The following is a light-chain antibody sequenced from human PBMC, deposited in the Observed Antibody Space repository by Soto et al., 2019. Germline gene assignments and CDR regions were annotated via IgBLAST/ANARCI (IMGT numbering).Light chain of an antibody. CDR3: QQYDNYPLT. CDR2: QAS. V-gene: IGKV1-5*03. Sequence: DIQMAQSPSTLSATVGDRISITCRASQTISTWLAWYQQKPGKAPNLLIYQASTLETGVPSRFSGSGSGTEFTLTISGLQPDDFATYYCQQYDNYPLTFGGGSKVDI. CDR1: QTISTW. J-gene: IGKJ4*01.